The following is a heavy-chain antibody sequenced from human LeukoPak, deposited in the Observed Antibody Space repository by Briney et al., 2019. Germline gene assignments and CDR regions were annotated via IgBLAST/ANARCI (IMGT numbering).Heavy chain of an antibody. CDR1: GFTFSSYS. CDR3: ARGEYSSSWYWFDP. V-gene: IGHV3-21*01. Sequence: GGSLRPSCAAPGFTFSSYSMNWVRQAPGKGLEWVSSISSSSSYIYYSDSVKGRFTISRDNAKNTLYLQMNSLRAEDTAVYYCARGEYSSSWYWFDPWGQGTLVTVSS. CDR2: ISSSSSYI. J-gene: IGHJ5*02. D-gene: IGHD6-13*01.